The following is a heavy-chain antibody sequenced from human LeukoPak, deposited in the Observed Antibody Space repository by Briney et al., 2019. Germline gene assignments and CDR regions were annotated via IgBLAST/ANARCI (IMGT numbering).Heavy chain of an antibody. CDR2: INHSGST. J-gene: IGHJ3*02. D-gene: IGHD6-19*01. CDR1: GGSFSGYY. CDR3: ARGRHRQWPPDAFDI. V-gene: IGHV4-34*01. Sequence: PSETLSLTCAVYGGSFSGYYWSWIRQPPGKGLEWIGEINHSGSTNYNPSLKSRVTISVDTSKNQFSLKLSSVTAAGTAVYYCARGRHRQWPPDAFDIWGQGTMVTVSS.